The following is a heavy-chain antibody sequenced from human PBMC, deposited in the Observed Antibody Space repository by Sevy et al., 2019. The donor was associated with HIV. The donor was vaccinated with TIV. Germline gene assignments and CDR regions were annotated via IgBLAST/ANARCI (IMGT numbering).Heavy chain of an antibody. V-gene: IGHV3-53*01. J-gene: IGHJ4*02. CDR2: KESGGQT. CDR1: GFSVSSYY. Sequence: GGSRRLSCAASGFSVSSYYMGWVRQAPGKGLEWVSTKESGGQTYYADSVRGRFTIARDESANNLFLQLNNLRAEDTGVYYCARMTSTWSIDSWGQGTLVTVSS. CDR3: ARMTSTWSIDS.